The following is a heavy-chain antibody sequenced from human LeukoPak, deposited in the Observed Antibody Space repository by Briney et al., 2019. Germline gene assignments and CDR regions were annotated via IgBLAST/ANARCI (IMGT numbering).Heavy chain of an antibody. CDR3: AKKAQYDGHYPLDY. J-gene: IGHJ4*02. CDR1: GFTVSSNY. CDR2: IYSGGST. Sequence: PGGSLRLSCAASGFTVSSNYMSWVCQAPGKGLEWVSVIYSGGSTYYADSVKGRFTISRDNSKNTLYLQMNSLRAEDTALYFCAKKAQYDGHYPLDYWGQGTLVTVSA. D-gene: IGHD4/OR15-4a*01. V-gene: IGHV3-53*01.